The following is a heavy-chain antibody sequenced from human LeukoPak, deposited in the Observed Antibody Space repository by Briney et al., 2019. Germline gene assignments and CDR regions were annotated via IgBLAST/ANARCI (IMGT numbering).Heavy chain of an antibody. CDR1: GFTFSSYA. CDR2: ISGSGGST. CDR3: AKPLWDAFDI. Sequence: GESLKISCAASGFTFSSYAMSWVRQAPGKGLEWVSAISGSGGSTYYADSVKGRFTISRDNSKNTLYLQMNSLRAEDTAVYYCAKPLWDAFDIWGQGTMVTVSS. V-gene: IGHV3-23*01. J-gene: IGHJ3*02. D-gene: IGHD1-26*01.